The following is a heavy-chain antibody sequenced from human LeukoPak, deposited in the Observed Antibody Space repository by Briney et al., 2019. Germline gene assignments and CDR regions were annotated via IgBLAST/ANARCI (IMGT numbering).Heavy chain of an antibody. D-gene: IGHD1-26*01. V-gene: IGHV3-23*01. J-gene: IGHJ4*02. Sequence: GGSLRLSCAASGFIFTNYAMSWVRQAPGKGLGWVSAILSGGDTTSYADSVRGRFTISRDNSKNTLYLEMSSLRAEDTAIYYCAKDLISPRSVGSSEKLDYWGQGTLVTVSS. CDR3: AKDLISPRSVGSSEKLDY. CDR1: GFIFTNYA. CDR2: ILSGGDTT.